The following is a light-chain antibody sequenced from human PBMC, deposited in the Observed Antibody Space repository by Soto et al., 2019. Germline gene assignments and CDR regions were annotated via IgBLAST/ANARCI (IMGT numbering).Light chain of an antibody. V-gene: IGLV1-40*01. CDR1: SSNIGAGYD. J-gene: IGLJ1*01. CDR2: DNS. Sequence: QSVLAQPPSVSGAPGQRVTISCTGSSSNIGAGYDVHWYQQLPGTAPKLLIYDNSNRPSGVPDRFSGSKSGTSASLAITGLQADDEADYYCSSYTSSSTLVFGTGTKLTVL. CDR3: SSYTSSSTLV.